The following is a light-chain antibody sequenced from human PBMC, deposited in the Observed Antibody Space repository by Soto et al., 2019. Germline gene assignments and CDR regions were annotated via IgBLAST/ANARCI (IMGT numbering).Light chain of an antibody. CDR1: QDISNY. CDR2: EAS. CDR3: QQYDNLPPG. Sequence: DIQMTQSPSSLSASVGDRVTITCQASQDISNYLNWYQQKPGKAPKLLIYEASNLETGVPSRFSGSASGTDFTFTISRLQPEDIATYYCQQYDNLPPGFGGGTKVEIK. J-gene: IGKJ4*01. V-gene: IGKV1-33*01.